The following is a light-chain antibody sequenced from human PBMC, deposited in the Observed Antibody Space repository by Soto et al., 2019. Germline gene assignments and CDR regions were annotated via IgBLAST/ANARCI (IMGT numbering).Light chain of an antibody. CDR3: LQDHSYPWT. Sequence: AIQMTQSPSSLSASVGDRVTITCRASQGIGNRLGWYQQKPGKAPKLLLYAASTLQSGVPSRLSAGGSGTDFTLAINYLQPEDFATYYCLQDHSYPWTFGQGTRVEI. CDR2: AAS. CDR1: QGIGNR. J-gene: IGKJ1*01. V-gene: IGKV1-6*01.